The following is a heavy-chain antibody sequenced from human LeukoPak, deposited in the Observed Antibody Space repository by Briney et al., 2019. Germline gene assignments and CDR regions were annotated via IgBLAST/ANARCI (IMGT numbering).Heavy chain of an antibody. CDR1: GYTFTSYY. V-gene: IGHV1-46*01. Sequence: GASVKVSCKASGYTFTSYYMHWVRQAPGQGLEWMGIINPSGGSTSYAQKFQGRVTMTRDMSISTAYMELSRLRSDDTAVYYCARDRAYSFDYWGRGTLVTVSS. CDR2: INPSGGST. CDR3: ARDRAYSFDY. D-gene: IGHD2-15*01. J-gene: IGHJ4*02.